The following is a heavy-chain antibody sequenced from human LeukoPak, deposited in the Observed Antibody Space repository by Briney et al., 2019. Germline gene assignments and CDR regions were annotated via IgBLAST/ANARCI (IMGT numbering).Heavy chain of an antibody. CDR1: GGSISSSSYY. V-gene: IGHV4-39*07. J-gene: IGHJ6*03. CDR2: IYYSGST. D-gene: IGHD3-10*01. Sequence: SETLSLTCTVSGGSISSSSYYWGWIRQPPGKGLEWIGSIYYSGSTYYNPSLKSRVTISVDTSKNQFSLKLSSVTAADTAVYYCARVGGSAHYYYYYMDVWGKGTTVTVSS. CDR3: ARVGGSAHYYYYYMDV.